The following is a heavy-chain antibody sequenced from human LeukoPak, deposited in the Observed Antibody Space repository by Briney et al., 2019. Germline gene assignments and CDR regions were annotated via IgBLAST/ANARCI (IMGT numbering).Heavy chain of an antibody. D-gene: IGHD2-15*01. Sequence: GASVKVSCKASGGTFSSYAISWVRQAPGQGLEWMGIINPSGGSTSYAQKFQGRVTMTRDTSTSTVYMELSSLRSEDTAVYYCARDSSSGHIVGWFDPWGQGTLVTVSS. V-gene: IGHV1-46*03. CDR3: ARDSSSGHIVGWFDP. CDR2: INPSGGST. CDR1: GGTFSSYA. J-gene: IGHJ5*02.